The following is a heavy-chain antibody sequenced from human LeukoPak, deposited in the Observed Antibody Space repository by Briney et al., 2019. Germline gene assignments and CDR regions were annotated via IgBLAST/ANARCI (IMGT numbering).Heavy chain of an antibody. D-gene: IGHD6-19*01. CDR3: AREPRRAVAGTIDY. V-gene: IGHV3-30-3*01. CDR1: GFTFSSYA. Sequence: GGSLRLSCAASGFTFSSYAMHWVRQAPGKGLEWVAVISYDGSNKYYADSVKGRLTISRDNSKNTLYLQMNSLRAEDTAVYYCAREPRRAVAGTIDYWGQGTLVTVSS. CDR2: ISYDGSNK. J-gene: IGHJ4*02.